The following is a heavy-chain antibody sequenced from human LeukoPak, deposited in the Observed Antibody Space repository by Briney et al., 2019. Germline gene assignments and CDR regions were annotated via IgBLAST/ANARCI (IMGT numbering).Heavy chain of an antibody. D-gene: IGHD3-10*01. CDR2: INHSGST. CDR1: GGSFSGYY. CDR3: ARIRTKYYYGSGSSRYFDY. J-gene: IGHJ4*02. Sequence: PSETLSLTCAVYGGSFSGYYWSWIRQPPGKGLEWIGEINHSGSTNYNPSLKSRVTISVDTSKNQFSLKLSSVTAADTAAYYCARIRTKYYYGSGSSRYFDYWGQGTLVTVSS. V-gene: IGHV4-34*01.